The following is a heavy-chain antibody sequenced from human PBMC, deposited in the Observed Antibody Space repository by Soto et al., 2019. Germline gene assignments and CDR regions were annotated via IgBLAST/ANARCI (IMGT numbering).Heavy chain of an antibody. J-gene: IGHJ4*02. CDR3: ARGWGIAATRASAIDY. V-gene: IGHV1-3*01. CDR1: GYTFTSYA. D-gene: IGHD6-13*01. CDR2: INAGNGNT. Sequence: GASVKVSCKASGYTFTSYAMHWVRQAPGQRLEWMGWINAGNGNTKYSQKFQGRVTITRDTSASTAYMELSSLRSEDTAVYYCARGWGIAATRASAIDYWGQGTLVTVSS.